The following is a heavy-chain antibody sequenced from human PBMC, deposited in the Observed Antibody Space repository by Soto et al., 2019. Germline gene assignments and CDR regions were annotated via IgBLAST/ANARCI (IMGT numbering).Heavy chain of an antibody. CDR3: ARGLAPPY. V-gene: IGHV1-69*02. D-gene: IGHD4-17*01. J-gene: IGHJ4*02. CDR1: GGTFSSYT. CDR2: IIPILGIA. Sequence: ASVKVSCKASGGTFSSYTISWVRQAPGQGLEWMGRIIPILGIANYAQKFQGRVTMTTDTSTSTAYMELRSLRSDETAVYYCARGLAPPYWGQGTLSPSPQ.